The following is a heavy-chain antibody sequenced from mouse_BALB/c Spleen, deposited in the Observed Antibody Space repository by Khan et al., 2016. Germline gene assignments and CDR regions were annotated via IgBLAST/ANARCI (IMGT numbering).Heavy chain of an antibody. Sequence: QLEESGPGLVKPSQSLSLTCTVTGCSITSDYAWNWIRQFPGNKLEWMVYITYSGSTSYNPSLKSRISITRDTSKNQFFLQLNSVTTEDTATYYCVINYAMDYWGQGTSVTVSS. CDR3: VINYAMDY. V-gene: IGHV3-2*02. CDR1: GCSITSDYA. CDR2: ITYSGST. J-gene: IGHJ4*01.